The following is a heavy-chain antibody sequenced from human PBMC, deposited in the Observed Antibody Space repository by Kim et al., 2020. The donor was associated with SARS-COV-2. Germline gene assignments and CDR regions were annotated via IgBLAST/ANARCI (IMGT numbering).Heavy chain of an antibody. CDR2: ISSNGGST. V-gene: IGHV3-64*01. D-gene: IGHD3-10*01. CDR3: ARSSGYLDY. Sequence: GGSLRPSCAASGFTFSSYAMHWVRQAPGKGLEYVSAISSNGGSTYYANSVKGRFTISRDNSKNTLYLQMGSLRAEDMAVYYCARSSGYLDYWGQGTLVTV. J-gene: IGHJ4*02. CDR1: GFTFSSYA.